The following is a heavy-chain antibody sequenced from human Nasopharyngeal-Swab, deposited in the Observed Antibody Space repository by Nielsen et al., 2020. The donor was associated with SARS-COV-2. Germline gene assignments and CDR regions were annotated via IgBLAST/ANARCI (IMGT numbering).Heavy chain of an antibody. CDR3: ARGADSSGYSMYYFDY. D-gene: IGHD3-22*01. CDR1: GGSISSYY. Sequence: SETLSLTCTASGGSISSYYWSWIRQPPGKGLEWIGYIYYSGSTNYNPSLKSRVTISVDTSKNQFSLKLSSVTAADTAVYYCARGADSSGYSMYYFDYWGQGTLVTVSS. J-gene: IGHJ4*02. V-gene: IGHV4-59*01. CDR2: IYYSGST.